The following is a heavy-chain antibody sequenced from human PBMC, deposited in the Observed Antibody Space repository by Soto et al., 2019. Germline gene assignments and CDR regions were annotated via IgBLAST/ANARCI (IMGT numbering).Heavy chain of an antibody. J-gene: IGHJ4*02. CDR1: GGSISYYH. V-gene: IGHV4-59*01. D-gene: IGHD2-15*01. Sequence: PSETLSLTCTVSGGSISYYHWSWIRQPPGKGLEWIGYIYYSGSTNYNPSLKSRVTMSVDASKNQFSLKLNSVTAADTAVYYCSRYRSTSAALVFDYWGQGSLVTGSS. CDR3: SRYRSTSAALVFDY. CDR2: IYYSGST.